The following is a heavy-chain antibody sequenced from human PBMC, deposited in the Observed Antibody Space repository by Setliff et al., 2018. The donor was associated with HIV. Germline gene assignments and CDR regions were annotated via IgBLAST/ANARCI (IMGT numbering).Heavy chain of an antibody. CDR1: GFSINSGYY. CDR2: IYQTGAT. D-gene: IGHD2-15*01. Sequence: SETLSLTCAVSGFSINSGYYWGWIRQPPGKGLEWIGSIYQTGATYYNPSLKSRVTISVDTSQNQFSLRLSSVTAADTAVYYCARGSGRFCSGGRCSAFDYWGQGTLVTVSS. V-gene: IGHV4-38-2*01. CDR3: ARGSGRFCSGGRCSAFDY. J-gene: IGHJ4*02.